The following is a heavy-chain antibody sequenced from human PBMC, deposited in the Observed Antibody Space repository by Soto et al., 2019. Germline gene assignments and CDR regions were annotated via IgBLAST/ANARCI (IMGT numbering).Heavy chain of an antibody. CDR3: AKPIVAAGYYGMDV. J-gene: IGHJ6*02. Sequence: QVQLVESGGGVVQPGRSLRLSCAASGFTFRSYDMHWVRQAPGKGLEWMGVISFDGIKKYYAVSVKGRFTISRDSSKNKLYLQMNSLRAEDTAVYYCAKPIVAAGYYGMDVWGHGITVTVSS. V-gene: IGHV3-30*18. CDR1: GFTFRSYD. CDR2: ISFDGIKK. D-gene: IGHD6-13*01.